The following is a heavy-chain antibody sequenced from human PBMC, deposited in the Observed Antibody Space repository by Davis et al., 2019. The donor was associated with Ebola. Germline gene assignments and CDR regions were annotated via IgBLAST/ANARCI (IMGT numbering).Heavy chain of an antibody. V-gene: IGHV4-59*01. J-gene: IGHJ5*02. Sequence: SETLSLTCTVSGASINTYYWSWVRQPPGKRLEWIGYIFHTGSADYNPSLKSRVTISVDTSRNQFSLKMRSVTAADTAVYYCARNSITKFNWLDPWGQGALVTVSS. CDR3: ARNSITKFNWLDP. CDR1: GASINTYY. D-gene: IGHD1-14*01. CDR2: IFHTGSA.